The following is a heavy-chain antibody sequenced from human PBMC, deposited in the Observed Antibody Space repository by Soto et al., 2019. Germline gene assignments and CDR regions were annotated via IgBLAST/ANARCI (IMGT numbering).Heavy chain of an antibody. J-gene: IGHJ6*02. V-gene: IGHV3-30*18. CDR1: GFTFSRYG. Sequence: GGSLRLSCAASGFTFSRYGIHWVRQAPGKGLEWVAVIAYDGTNKYYADSVKGRFTISRDNSKNTLYLQMNSLRAEDTAVFYCAKASYDYGDYYYGMDVWGQGTLVTVSS. CDR3: AKASYDYGDYYYGMDV. CDR2: IAYDGTNK. D-gene: IGHD4-17*01.